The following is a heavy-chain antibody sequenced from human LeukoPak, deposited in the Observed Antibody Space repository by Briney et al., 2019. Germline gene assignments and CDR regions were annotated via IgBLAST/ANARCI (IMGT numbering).Heavy chain of an antibody. CDR3: AKVVSGYHFDY. V-gene: IGHV3-23*01. Sequence: GGSLRLSCAASGFTFSSYAMSWVRQAPGKGLEWVSGISGSGGNTYYADSVKGRFTISRDNSQNTLYLQMNTLRAEDTAVYCCAKVVSGYHFDYWGQGTLVTVSS. CDR1: GFTFSSYA. D-gene: IGHD5-12*01. CDR2: ISGSGGNT. J-gene: IGHJ4*02.